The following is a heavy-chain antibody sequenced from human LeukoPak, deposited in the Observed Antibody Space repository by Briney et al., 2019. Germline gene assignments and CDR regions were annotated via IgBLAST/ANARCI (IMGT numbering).Heavy chain of an antibody. CDR1: GFTFDDYA. J-gene: IGHJ4*02. CDR3: AKASLPYSSGWYVN. V-gene: IGHV3-43*02. Sequence: PGGSLRLSCAASGFTFDDYAMHWVRQAPGKGLEWVSLISGDGGGTYYADSVKGRFTISRDNSKNSLYLQMNSLRTEDTALYYCAKASLPYSSGWYVNWGQGTLVTVSS. CDR2: ISGDGGGT. D-gene: IGHD6-19*01.